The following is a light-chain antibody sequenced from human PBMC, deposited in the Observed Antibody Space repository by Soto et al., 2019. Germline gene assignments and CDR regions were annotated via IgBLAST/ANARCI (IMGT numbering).Light chain of an antibody. V-gene: IGKV3-11*01. J-gene: IGKJ5*01. CDR3: QQRSNWPPLT. CDR2: DAS. Sequence: EIVLTQSSATLSLSPGERATLSCRASQSVSSYLACYQQKPGQAPRLLIYDASNRATGIPARFSGSGSGTDFTLTISSLEPEDFAVDYCQQRSNWPPLTFGQGTRLEIK. CDR1: QSVSSY.